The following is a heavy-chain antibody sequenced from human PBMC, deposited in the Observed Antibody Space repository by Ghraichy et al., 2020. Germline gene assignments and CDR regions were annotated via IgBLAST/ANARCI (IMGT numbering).Heavy chain of an antibody. D-gene: IGHD3-22*01. Sequence: GESLNISCAASGFTFSSYAMSWVRQAPGKGLEWVSAISGSGGSTYYADSVKGRFTISRDNSKNTLYLQMNSLRVEDTAVYYCAKGRYYYDSSGYYDYWGQGTLVTVSS. CDR2: ISGSGGST. J-gene: IGHJ4*02. V-gene: IGHV3-23*01. CDR1: GFTFSSYA. CDR3: AKGRYYYDSSGYYDY.